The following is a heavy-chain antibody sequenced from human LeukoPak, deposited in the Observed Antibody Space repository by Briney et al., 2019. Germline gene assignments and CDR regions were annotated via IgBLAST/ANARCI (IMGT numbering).Heavy chain of an antibody. CDR2: INPSGGST. CDR1: GYTFTSYY. CDR3: ARDMIAYYYDSSGSNH. Sequence: ASVKVSCKASGYTFTSYYIHWVRQAPGQGLEWMGLINPSGGSTNYAQKFQGRVTMTRDTSTSTVYMELSSLRSEDTAVYYCARDMIAYYYDSSGSNHWGQGTLVTVSS. V-gene: IGHV1-46*01. D-gene: IGHD3-22*01. J-gene: IGHJ5*02.